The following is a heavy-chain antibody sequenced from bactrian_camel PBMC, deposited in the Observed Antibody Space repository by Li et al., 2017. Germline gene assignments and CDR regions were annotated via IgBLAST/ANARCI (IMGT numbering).Heavy chain of an antibody. V-gene: IGHV3S53*01. D-gene: IGHD6*01. J-gene: IGHJ4*01. CDR3: AADLVTDEPSLVEREYYY. CDR2: IAGDGRT. Sequence: HVQLVESGGGSVQTGESLTLSCVAPGYITSSYFMGWFRRLPGQEREGVAAIAGDGRTNYADSVKGRFTISRDGAKNIIVLQMDSLEPEDTATYYCAADLVTDEPSLVEREYYYWGQGTQVTVS. CDR1: GYITSSYF.